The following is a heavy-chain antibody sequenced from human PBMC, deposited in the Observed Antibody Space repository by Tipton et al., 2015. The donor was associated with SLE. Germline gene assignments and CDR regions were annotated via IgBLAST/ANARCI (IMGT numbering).Heavy chain of an antibody. J-gene: IGHJ4*02. D-gene: IGHD5-24*01. Sequence: FTMSRDDSKNIAYLQMNSLKTEDTAVYYCSSYTDGYKMFDYWGQGTLVTVSS. V-gene: IGHV3-49*02. CDR3: SSYTDGYKMFDY.